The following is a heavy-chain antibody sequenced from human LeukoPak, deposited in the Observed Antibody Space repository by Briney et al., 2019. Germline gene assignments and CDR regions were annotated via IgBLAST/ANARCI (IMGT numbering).Heavy chain of an antibody. V-gene: IGHV3-66*01. D-gene: IGHD2-2*01. CDR3: ARWVCSPTSCYYFDH. CDR1: GFTVSSNY. CDR2: IYSGGST. Sequence: GGSLRLSCAASGFTVSSNYMSWVRQAPGKGLEWVSVIYSGGSTYYADSVKGRFTISRDNFKNTLYLQMNSLRAEDTAVYYCARWVCSPTSCYYFDHWGQGTLVVVSS. J-gene: IGHJ4*02.